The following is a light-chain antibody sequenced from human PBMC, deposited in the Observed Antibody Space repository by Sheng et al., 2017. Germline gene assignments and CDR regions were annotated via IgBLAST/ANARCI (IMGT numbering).Light chain of an antibody. Sequence: DIQMTQSPSTLSASVGDRVTITCRASQSINDYLAWYQQKPGKAPKLLIYKASSLESGVPSRFSGSGSGTEFTLTISSLQPDDFATYVCQQYNNGYTFGQGTKLEIK. V-gene: IGKV1-5*03. CDR1: QSINDY. CDR3: QQYNNGYT. J-gene: IGKJ2*01. CDR2: KAS.